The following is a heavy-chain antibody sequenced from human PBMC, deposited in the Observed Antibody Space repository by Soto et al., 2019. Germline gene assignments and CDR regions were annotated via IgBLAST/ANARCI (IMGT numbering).Heavy chain of an antibody. Sequence: WGSLRLSCAASGFTFVSCAISFFGHSPWKWLEWVSAISGSGGSTYYADSVKGRFTISRDNSKNTLYLQMNSLRAEDTAVYYCAKDHDSSGYPLYYFDYWGQGTLVTVSS. D-gene: IGHD3-22*01. V-gene: IGHV3-23*01. CDR2: ISGSGGST. J-gene: IGHJ4*02. CDR3: AKDHDSSGYPLYYFDY. CDR1: GFTFVSCA.